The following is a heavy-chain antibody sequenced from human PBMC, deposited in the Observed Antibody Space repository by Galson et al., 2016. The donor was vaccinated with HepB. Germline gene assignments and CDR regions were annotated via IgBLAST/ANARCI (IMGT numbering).Heavy chain of an antibody. CDR1: GFAFSTYG. CDR2: IWYDGSNK. J-gene: IGHJ4*03. D-gene: IGHD2-2*01. CDR3: ARGFAVPGRIDY. Sequence: SLRLSCAASGFAFSTYGIHWVRQAPGKGLEWVAVIWYDGSNKYYGDSVKGRFTISRDNSKNTVYLQMNSLRAEDTAVYYCARGFAVPGRIDYWGQGTTVTVSS. V-gene: IGHV3-33*01.